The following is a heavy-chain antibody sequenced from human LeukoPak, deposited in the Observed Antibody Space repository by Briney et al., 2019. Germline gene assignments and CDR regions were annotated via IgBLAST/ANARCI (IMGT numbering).Heavy chain of an antibody. Sequence: GGSLRLSCAASGSTFCSFGLNWFPKAPGKGLEWEAKIKQDGSEKYYVDSVKGRFTISRDNAKNSLYLQMSSLRAEDTAVYYCGMAMDVWGRGTTVTVSS. D-gene: IGHD5-24*01. J-gene: IGHJ6*02. CDR2: IKQDGSEK. CDR1: GSTFCSFG. V-gene: IGHV3-7*05. CDR3: GMAMDV.